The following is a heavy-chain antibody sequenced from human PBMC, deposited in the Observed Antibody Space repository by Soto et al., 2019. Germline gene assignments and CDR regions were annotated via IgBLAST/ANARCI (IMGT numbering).Heavy chain of an antibody. Sequence: PGESLKISCKVSGYSFMSYWIGWVRQMPGKGLEWMGIIYPGDSDTRYSPSFQGQVTISADKSISTAYLQWSSLKASDTAMYYCARGPPDYGSGSYYGNYWGQGTLVTVSS. CDR1: GYSFMSYW. V-gene: IGHV5-51*01. CDR2: IYPGDSDT. D-gene: IGHD3-10*01. J-gene: IGHJ4*02. CDR3: ARGPPDYGSGSYYGNY.